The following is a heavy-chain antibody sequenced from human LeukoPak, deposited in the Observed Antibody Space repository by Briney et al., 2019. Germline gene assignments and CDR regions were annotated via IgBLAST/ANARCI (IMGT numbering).Heavy chain of an antibody. CDR3: AKGNSSPIYYGMDV. D-gene: IGHD6-13*01. J-gene: IGHJ6*02. CDR2: ISWNSGSI. V-gene: IGHV3-9*01. CDR1: GFTFDDYA. Sequence: PGRSLRLSCAASGFTFDDYAMHWVRQAPGKGLEWVSGISWNSGSIGYADSVKGRFTISRDNAKNSLYLQMNSLRAEDTALYYCAKGNSSPIYYGMDVWGQGTTVTVSS.